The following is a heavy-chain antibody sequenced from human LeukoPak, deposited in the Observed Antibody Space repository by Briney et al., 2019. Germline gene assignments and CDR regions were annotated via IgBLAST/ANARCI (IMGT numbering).Heavy chain of an antibody. V-gene: IGHV4-59*01. CDR3: ARGPPRTGRERFFDY. D-gene: IGHD1-1*01. CDR2: IYYRGTT. CDR1: GGSTSDYY. J-gene: IGHJ4*02. Sequence: SETLSLTCTVSGGSTSDYYWNWIRQPPGKGLEWIGYIYYRGTTNYNPSLNSRVTISLDSSKNQFSLRLNSLTAADTAIYYCARGPPRTGRERFFDYWGQGTLVSVSS.